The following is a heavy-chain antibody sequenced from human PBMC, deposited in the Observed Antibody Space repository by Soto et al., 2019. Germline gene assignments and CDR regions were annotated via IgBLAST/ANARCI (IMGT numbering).Heavy chain of an antibody. CDR3: ARMAADYDILTGYHPNWFDP. J-gene: IGHJ5*02. CDR2: IYYSGST. Sequence: PSETLSLTCTVSGGPISSGGYYWSWIRQHPGKGLEWIGYIYYSGSTYYNPSLKSRVTISVDTSKNQFSLKLSSVTAADTAVYYCARMAADYDILTGYHPNWFDPWGQGTLVTVSS. D-gene: IGHD3-9*01. CDR1: GGPISSGGYY. V-gene: IGHV4-31*03.